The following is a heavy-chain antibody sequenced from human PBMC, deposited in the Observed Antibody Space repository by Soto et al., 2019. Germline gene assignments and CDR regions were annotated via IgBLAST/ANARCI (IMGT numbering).Heavy chain of an antibody. D-gene: IGHD1-26*01. CDR3: ARRREGYYYGLDV. Sequence: RLSCAASRFTFSSYWMYWVRQAPGKGLVWVSRINSDGSSTRYADSVKGRFSISRDNSKSTLYLQMNTLRAEDTAVYYCARRREGYYYGLDVWGQGTTVTVSS. CDR1: RFTFSSYW. CDR2: INSDGSST. V-gene: IGHV3-74*01. J-gene: IGHJ6*02.